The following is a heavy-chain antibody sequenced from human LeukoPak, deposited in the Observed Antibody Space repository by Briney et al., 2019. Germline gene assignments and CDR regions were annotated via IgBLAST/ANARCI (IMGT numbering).Heavy chain of an antibody. CDR2: IYHTGST. D-gene: IGHD5-24*01. CDR3: ARARDGYNI. V-gene: IGHV4-59*02. Sequence: SSETLSLTCTISGGSVSDYYWSWIRQSPGKGLEWIGYIYHTGSTSYNPSLKSRVTISVDTSKNQFSLKLSSVTAADTAVYYCARARDGYNIWSQGTLVTVSS. J-gene: IGHJ4*02. CDR1: GGSVSDYY.